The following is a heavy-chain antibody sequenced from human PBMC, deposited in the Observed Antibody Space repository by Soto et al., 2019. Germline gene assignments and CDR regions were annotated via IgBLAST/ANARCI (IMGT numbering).Heavy chain of an antibody. D-gene: IGHD2-8*02. V-gene: IGHV4-39*07. CDR3: ARLSWYYYYYYGMDV. CDR2: IYYSGST. Sequence: SETLSLTYTVSGGSISSSSYYWGWIRRPPGKGLEWIGSIYYSGSTYYNPSFQGQVTISADKSISTAYLQWSSLKASDTAMYYCARLSWYYYYYYGMDVWGQGTTVTVSS. J-gene: IGHJ6*02. CDR1: GGSISSSSYY.